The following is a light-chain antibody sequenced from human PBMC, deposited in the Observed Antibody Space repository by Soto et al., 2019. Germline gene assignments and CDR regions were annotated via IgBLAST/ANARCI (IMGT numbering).Light chain of an antibody. J-gene: IGLJ1*01. Sequence: QSALTQPASVSGSPGQSITISCTGTSSDVGTYYLVSWYQQHPGKAPKLMIYEVSNRPSGVSNRFSGFKSGNTASLTISGLQAEDEGDYYCSSYISSSTPYVFGTGTKVTVL. CDR1: SSDVGTYYL. CDR2: EVS. V-gene: IGLV2-14*02. CDR3: SSYISSSTPYV.